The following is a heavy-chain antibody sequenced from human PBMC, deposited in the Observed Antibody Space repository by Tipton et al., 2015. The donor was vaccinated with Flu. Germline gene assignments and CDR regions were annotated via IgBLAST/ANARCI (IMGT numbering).Heavy chain of an antibody. CDR2: IYYSGST. D-gene: IGHD5-12*01. CDR1: GGSISSYY. J-gene: IGHJ4*02. CDR3: ARESRLPYFDY. Sequence: TLSLTCTVSGGSISSYYWSWIRQPPGKGLEWIGYIYYSGSTNYNPSLKSRVTISVDTSKNQFSLKLSSVTAADTAVYYCARESRLPYFDYWGQGTPVTVSS. V-gene: IGHV4-59*01.